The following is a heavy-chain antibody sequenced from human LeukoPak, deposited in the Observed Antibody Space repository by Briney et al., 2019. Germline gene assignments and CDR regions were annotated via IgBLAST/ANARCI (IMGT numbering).Heavy chain of an antibody. Sequence: YPGGSLILSCAASGFSFSSYWMHWVRHAPGKGLVWVARINRDGGGTTYADSVKGRFTISRDNARSTLFLQMNSLTAEDTAVYYCARDYSGYYYNWFDLWGQGTLVTVSS. D-gene: IGHD5-12*01. CDR1: GFSFSSYW. CDR3: ARDYSGYYYNWFDL. CDR2: INRDGGGT. V-gene: IGHV3-74*01. J-gene: IGHJ5*02.